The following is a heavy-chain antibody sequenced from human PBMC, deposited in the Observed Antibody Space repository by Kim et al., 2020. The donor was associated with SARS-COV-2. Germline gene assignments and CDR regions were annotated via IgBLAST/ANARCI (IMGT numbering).Heavy chain of an antibody. V-gene: IGHV3-15*01. CDR1: GFTFSNAW. J-gene: IGHJ4*02. CDR3: TTGIMITFGGVIAIDY. CDR2: IKSKTDGGTT. D-gene: IGHD3-16*02. Sequence: GGSLRLSCAASGFTFSNAWMSWVRQAPGKGLEWVGRIKSKTDGGTTDYAAPVKGRFTISSDDSKNTLYLQMNSLKTEDTAVYYCTTGIMITFGGVIAIDYWGQGTLVTVSS.